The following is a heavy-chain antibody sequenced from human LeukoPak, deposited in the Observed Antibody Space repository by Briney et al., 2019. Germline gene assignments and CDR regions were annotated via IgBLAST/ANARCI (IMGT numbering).Heavy chain of an antibody. CDR1: GGSISSRNW. CDR2: IYHSGST. J-gene: IGHJ4*02. Sequence: PSETLSLTCAVSGGSISSRNWWSWVRQPPGKGLEWIGEIYHSGSTNYNPSLKSRVTISVDKSKNQFSLKLSSVTAADTAVYYCASRDSYGQESFDYWGQGTLVTVSS. CDR3: ASRDSYGQESFDY. V-gene: IGHV4-4*02. D-gene: IGHD5-18*01.